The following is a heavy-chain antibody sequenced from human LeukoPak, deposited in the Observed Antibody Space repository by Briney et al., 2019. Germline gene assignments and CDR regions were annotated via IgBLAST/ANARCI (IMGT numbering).Heavy chain of an antibody. J-gene: IGHJ4*02. Sequence: GGSLRLSCAASGFTFDDYGMSWVRQAPGKGLEWVSSISENGESTYYADSVKGRFTISRDNSRNTLYLQMNSLRAEDTAVYYCASYFHYGDYASLWYWGRGTLVTVSS. D-gene: IGHD4-17*01. CDR3: ASYFHYGDYASLWY. V-gene: IGHV3-23*01. CDR2: ISENGEST. CDR1: GFTFDDYG.